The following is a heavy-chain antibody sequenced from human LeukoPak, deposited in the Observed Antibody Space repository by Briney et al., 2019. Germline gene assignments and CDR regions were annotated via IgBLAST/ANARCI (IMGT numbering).Heavy chain of an antibody. CDR2: IGTAGDT. CDR3: AKDGPYYYGSGSQPFYYYYYYMDV. J-gene: IGHJ6*03. V-gene: IGHV3-13*01. Sequence: GGSLRLSCAASGFTFSSYDMHWVRQATGKGLEWVSAIGTAGDTYYPGSVKGRFTISRDNSKNTLYLQMNSLRAEDTAVYYCAKDGPYYYGSGSQPFYYYYYYMDVWGKGTTVTISS. CDR1: GFTFSSYD. D-gene: IGHD3-10*01.